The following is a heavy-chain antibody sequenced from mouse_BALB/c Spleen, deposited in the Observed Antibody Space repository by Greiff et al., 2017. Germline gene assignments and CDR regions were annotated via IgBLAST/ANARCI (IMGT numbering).Heavy chain of an antibody. CDR3: ARQARVITTVVATEYFDY. V-gene: IGHV1-80*01. J-gene: IGHJ2*01. Sequence: VQLQQSGAELVRPGSSVKISCKASGYAFSSYWMNWVKQRPGQGLEWIGQIYPGDGDTNYNGKFKGKATLTADKSSSTAYMQLSSLTSEDSAVYFCARQARVITTVVATEYFDYWGQGTTLTVSS. D-gene: IGHD1-1*01. CDR2: IYPGDGDT. CDR1: GYAFSSYW.